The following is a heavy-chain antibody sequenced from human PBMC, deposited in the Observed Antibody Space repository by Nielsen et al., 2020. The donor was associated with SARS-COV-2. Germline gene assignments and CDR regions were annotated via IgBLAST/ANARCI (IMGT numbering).Heavy chain of an antibody. Sequence: GSLRLSCTVSGGSISSYYWSWIRQPPGKGLEWIGSIYYSGSTYYNPSLKSRVTISVDTSKNQFSLKLSSVTAADTAVYYCARHTYYYGSGKWGQGTLVTVSS. CDR1: GGSISSYY. D-gene: IGHD3-10*01. CDR3: ARHTYYYGSGK. CDR2: IYYSGST. V-gene: IGHV4-39*01. J-gene: IGHJ4*02.